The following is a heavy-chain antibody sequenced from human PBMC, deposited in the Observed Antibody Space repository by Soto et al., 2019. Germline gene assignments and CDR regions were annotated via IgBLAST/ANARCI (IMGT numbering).Heavy chain of an antibody. CDR2: INHSGST. CDR3: ARGVLLAGRYSSGWRSSWFDP. V-gene: IGHV4-34*01. J-gene: IGHJ5*02. Sequence: SETLSLTCAVYGGSFSGYYWSWIRQPPGKGLERIGEINHSGSTNYNPSLTSRVTISVDTSKNQFSLKLSSVTAADTAVYYCARGVLLAGRYSSGWRSSWFDPWGQGALVTVSS. D-gene: IGHD6-25*01. CDR1: GGSFSGYY.